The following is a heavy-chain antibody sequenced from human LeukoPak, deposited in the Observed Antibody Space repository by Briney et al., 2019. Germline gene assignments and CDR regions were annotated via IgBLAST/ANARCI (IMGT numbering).Heavy chain of an antibody. J-gene: IGHJ4*02. D-gene: IGHD1-1*01. Sequence: ASVKVSCKASGYTFTGYYIHWVRQAPGQGLERMGWINPNSGGTNYAQNLQGTVTMTRDTSTSTAYMELSRLRSDDTAVYYCARRLGAGTTLGYWGQGTLVTVSS. V-gene: IGHV1-2*02. CDR1: GYTFTGYY. CDR3: ARRLGAGTTLGY. CDR2: INPNSGGT.